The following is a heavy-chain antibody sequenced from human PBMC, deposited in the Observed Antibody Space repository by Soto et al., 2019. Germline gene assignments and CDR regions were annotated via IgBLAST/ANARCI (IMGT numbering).Heavy chain of an antibody. CDR3: ARDTATNYDILTSPGDY. D-gene: IGHD3-9*01. Sequence: ASVKVSCKAFGYTFTGYYMHWVRQAPGQGLEWMGWINPNSGGTNYAQKFQGRVTMTRDTSISTAYMELSRLRSDDTAVYYCARDTATNYDILTSPGDYWGQGTLVAVSS. V-gene: IGHV1-2*02. J-gene: IGHJ4*02. CDR1: GYTFTGYY. CDR2: INPNSGGT.